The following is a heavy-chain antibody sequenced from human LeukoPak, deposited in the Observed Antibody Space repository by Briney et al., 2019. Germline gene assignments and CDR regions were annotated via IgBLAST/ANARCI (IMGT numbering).Heavy chain of an antibody. Sequence: PGGSLRLSCAASGLTFSTYAMSWVRQAPGKGLEWVSGISYSGDSTAYADSVKGRFTISRDNSKNTPYLQMSSLRPEDTAVYYCAKGAITFGGIIIYFDSWGQGTLVTVSS. V-gene: IGHV3-23*01. J-gene: IGHJ4*02. CDR1: GLTFSTYA. D-gene: IGHD3-16*02. CDR3: AKGAITFGGIIIYFDS. CDR2: ISYSGDST.